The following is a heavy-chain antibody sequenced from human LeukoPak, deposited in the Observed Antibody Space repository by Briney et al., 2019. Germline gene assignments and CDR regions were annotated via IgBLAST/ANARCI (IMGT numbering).Heavy chain of an antibody. V-gene: IGHV3-21*05. CDR2: ISKNSDDI. J-gene: IGHJ4*02. CDR3: ARVRPGYYCDY. Sequence: GGSLRLSCVASGFTFSIYSMNWVRQAPGKALEWVSYISKNSDDIYNADSVRGRFTISRDNAKNSLYLQMNSLRAEDTAVYYCARVRPGYYCDYWGQGILVTVSS. CDR1: GFTFSIYS.